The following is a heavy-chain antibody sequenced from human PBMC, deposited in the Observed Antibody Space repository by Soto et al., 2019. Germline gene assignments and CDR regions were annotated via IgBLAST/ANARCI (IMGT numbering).Heavy chain of an antibody. CDR1: GFTFSSYS. CDR2: ISSSSSTI. CDR3: ERVRNFYDRQGY. D-gene: IGHD3-22*01. J-gene: IGHJ4*02. V-gene: IGHV3-48*02. Sequence: GGSLRLSCAASGFTFSSYSMNWVRQAPGKGLEWVSYISSSSSTIYYADSVKGRFTISRDNAKNSLYLQMNSLRDEDTAVYYCERVRNFYDRQGYWGQGTLVTVSS.